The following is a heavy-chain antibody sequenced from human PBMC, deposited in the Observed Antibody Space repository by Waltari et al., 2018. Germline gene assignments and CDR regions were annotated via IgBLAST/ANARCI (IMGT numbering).Heavy chain of an antibody. D-gene: IGHD2-15*01. CDR2: IQRSGRT. J-gene: IGHJ4*02. CDR1: W. Sequence: WWSWGRQSPEKGLEWIGQIQRSGRTHYNPSFESRVSISIDTSNNQFSLKVSSTTAADTAVYYCARDRGRGIYLDSWGRGTLVTVSA. CDR3: ARDRGRGIYLDS. V-gene: IGHV4-4*02.